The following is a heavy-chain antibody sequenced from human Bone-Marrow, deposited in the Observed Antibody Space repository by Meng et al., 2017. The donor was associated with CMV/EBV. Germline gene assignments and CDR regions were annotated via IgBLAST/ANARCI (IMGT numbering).Heavy chain of an antibody. V-gene: IGHV3-11*01. J-gene: IGHJ4*02. D-gene: IGHD2-21*01. CDR2: ISSSASTI. Sequence: GASLKISCPASGFIFSDYYMSWIRQAPGQGLEWVSYISSSASTIYYADSVRGRFTISRDNAKNSLYLQMTSLRAEDTAVYYCARDIVGPSEYYFDYWGQGTLVTVSS. CDR1: GFIFSDYY. CDR3: ARDIVGPSEYYFDY.